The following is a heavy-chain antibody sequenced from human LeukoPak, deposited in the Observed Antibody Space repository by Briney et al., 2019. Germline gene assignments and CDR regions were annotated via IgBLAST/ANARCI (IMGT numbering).Heavy chain of an antibody. V-gene: IGHV4-38-2*02. CDR1: AYSISSGYY. CDR3: ARGKPPAGNYYYYYMDV. J-gene: IGHJ6*03. CDR2: LSHSGST. Sequence: SETLSLTCTVSAYSISSGYYWGWIRQPPGKGLEWIGSLSHSGSTFYNPSLKSRVTISVDTSKNQFSLRLRSVTAADTAVYYCARGKPPAGNYYYYYMDVWGKGTTVTVSS. D-gene: IGHD3-10*01.